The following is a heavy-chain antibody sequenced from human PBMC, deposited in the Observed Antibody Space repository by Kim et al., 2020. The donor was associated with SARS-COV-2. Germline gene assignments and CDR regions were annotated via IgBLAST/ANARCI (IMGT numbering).Heavy chain of an antibody. V-gene: IGHV1-2*04. CDR3: ARVGSYDSSGYYSV. CDR1: GYTFTGYY. Sequence: ASVKVSCKASGYTFTGYYMHWVRQAPGQGLEWMGWINPNSGGTNYAQKFQGWVTMTRDTSISTAYMELSRLRSDDTAVYYCARVGSYDSSGYYSVWGQGTLVTVSS. CDR2: INPNSGGT. J-gene: IGHJ4*02. D-gene: IGHD3-22*01.